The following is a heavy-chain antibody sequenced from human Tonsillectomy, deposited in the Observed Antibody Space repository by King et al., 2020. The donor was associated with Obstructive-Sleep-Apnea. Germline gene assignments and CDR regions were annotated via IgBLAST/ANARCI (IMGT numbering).Heavy chain of an antibody. CDR3: ANGDVKYSFDY. V-gene: IGHV3-30*02. J-gene: IGHJ4*02. D-gene: IGHD5-24*01. Sequence: VQLVESGGGVVQPGVSLRLSCAASGFTFSTYGMHWVRQAPGKGREWVALIWYDGSNKYYADSVKGRFTISRDNSKNTLYLQMNSLRAEDTAMYYCANGDVKYSFDYWGQGTLVTVSS. CDR2: IWYDGSNK. CDR1: GFTFSTYG.